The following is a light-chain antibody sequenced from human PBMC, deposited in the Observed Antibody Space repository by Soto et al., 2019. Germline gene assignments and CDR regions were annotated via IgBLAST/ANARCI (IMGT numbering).Light chain of an antibody. CDR3: ATWDDSLNGRV. CDR1: DSNIGDNA. Sequence: QSVLTQPPSASGTPGQRVSISCSGSDSNIGDNAVNWFQQLPGTAPKLLIYSNLQRPSGVPDRFSGSKSGTSASLAISGLQSEDEAVYFCATWDDSLNGRVFGGGTKVTVL. J-gene: IGLJ3*02. V-gene: IGLV1-44*01. CDR2: SNL.